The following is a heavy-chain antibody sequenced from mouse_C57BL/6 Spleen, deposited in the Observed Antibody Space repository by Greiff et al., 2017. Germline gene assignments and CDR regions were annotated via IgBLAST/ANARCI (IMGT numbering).Heavy chain of an antibody. CDR1: GYAFSSSW. CDR3: ARGGTITTVVATGDYFDY. CDR2: IYPGDGDT. V-gene: IGHV1-82*01. D-gene: IGHD1-1*01. J-gene: IGHJ2*01. Sequence: VKLMESGPELVQPGASVKISCKASGYAFSSSWMNWVKQRPGKGLEWIGRIYPGDGDTNYNGTFTGKATLTADKSSSTAYMQLSSLTSEDSAVYLCARGGTITTVVATGDYFDYWGQGTTLTVSS.